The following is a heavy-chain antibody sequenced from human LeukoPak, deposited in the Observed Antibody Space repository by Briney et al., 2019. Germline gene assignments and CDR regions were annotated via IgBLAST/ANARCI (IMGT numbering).Heavy chain of an antibody. D-gene: IGHD3-22*01. J-gene: IGHJ4*02. Sequence: GGSLRLSCAASGFTFRSYSMNWARQAPGKGLEWVSSISGSGTYIYYADSVKGRFTISRDNAKNSLYLQMNSLRAEDTSVYYCALAIGRVVGTFDYWGQGTLVTVSS. CDR1: GFTFRSYS. CDR2: ISGSGTYI. CDR3: ALAIGRVVGTFDY. V-gene: IGHV3-21*01.